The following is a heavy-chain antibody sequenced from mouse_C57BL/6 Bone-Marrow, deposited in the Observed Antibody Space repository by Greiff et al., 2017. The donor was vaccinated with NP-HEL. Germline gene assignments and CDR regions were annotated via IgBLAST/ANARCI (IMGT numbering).Heavy chain of an antibody. Sequence: EVKVVESGGGLVQPGGSMKLSCVASGFTFSNYWMNWVRQSPEKGLEWVAQIRLKSDNYATHYAESVKGRFTISRDDSKSSVYLQMNNLRAEDTGIYYCTATLLRSYWYFDVWGTGTTVTVSS. D-gene: IGHD1-1*01. CDR3: TATLLRSYWYFDV. CDR2: IRLKSDNYAT. J-gene: IGHJ1*03. CDR1: GFTFSNYW. V-gene: IGHV6-3*01.